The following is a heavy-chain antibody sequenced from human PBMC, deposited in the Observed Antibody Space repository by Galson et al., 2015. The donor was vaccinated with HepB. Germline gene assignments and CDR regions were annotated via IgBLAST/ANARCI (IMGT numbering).Heavy chain of an antibody. CDR1: GFTFSSYW. CDR3: ARGDIVVVPAAPDLYYYYYGMDV. J-gene: IGHJ6*02. D-gene: IGHD2-2*01. CDR2: INSDGSST. Sequence: SLRLSCAASGFTFSSYWMHWVRQAPGKGLVWVSRINSDGSSTSYADSVKGRFTISRDNAKNTLYLQMSSLRAEDTAVYYCARGDIVVVPAAPDLYYYYYGMDVWGQGTTVTVSS. V-gene: IGHV3-74*01.